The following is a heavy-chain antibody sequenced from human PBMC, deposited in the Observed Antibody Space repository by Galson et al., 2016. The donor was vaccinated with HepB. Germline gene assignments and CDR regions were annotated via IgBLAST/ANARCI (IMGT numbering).Heavy chain of an antibody. CDR2: MYWDDDE. J-gene: IGHJ3*02. CDR3: AHMVIKFGGAMVLPHTTVDAFDT. D-gene: IGHD3-16*02. CDR1: GFSLKTSGVG. V-gene: IGHV2-5*02. Sequence: PALVKPTQTLTLTCTFSGFSLKTSGVGVGWIRQPPGKALEWLALMYWDDDERYNPSLKSRLTVTKDTSKNQVVLTMTNVDPVDTATYFCAHMVIKFGGAMVLPHTTVDAFDTWGPGTMVTVSS.